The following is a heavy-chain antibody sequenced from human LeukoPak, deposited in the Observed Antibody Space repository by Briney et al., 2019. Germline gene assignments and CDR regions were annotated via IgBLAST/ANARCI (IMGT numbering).Heavy chain of an antibody. Sequence: PGGSLRLSCAASGFSFSSSEMNWVRQAPVKGLEWVARISARGDITYYRDSVRGRFSISRDNTKNFLYLQMNSLRAEDTGVYFCVRYLHYGGPGTLVTVSS. CDR1: GFSFSSSE. V-gene: IGHV3-48*03. CDR3: VRYLHY. CDR2: ISARGDIT. D-gene: IGHD5/OR15-5a*01. J-gene: IGHJ4*02.